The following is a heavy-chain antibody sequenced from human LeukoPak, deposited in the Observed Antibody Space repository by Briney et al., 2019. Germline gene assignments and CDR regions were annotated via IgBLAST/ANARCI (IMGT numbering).Heavy chain of an antibody. Sequence: ASVKVSRKASGYTFTGFYMHWVPRAAGQGLEGMGWINPNSGGTNYAQKFQSRVTITRDTSISTAYMELSRLRSDDTAVYYCVSGYSYGYGYWGQGTLVTVSS. V-gene: IGHV1-2*02. CDR2: INPNSGGT. CDR1: GYTFTGFY. J-gene: IGHJ4*02. D-gene: IGHD5-18*01. CDR3: VSGYSYGYGY.